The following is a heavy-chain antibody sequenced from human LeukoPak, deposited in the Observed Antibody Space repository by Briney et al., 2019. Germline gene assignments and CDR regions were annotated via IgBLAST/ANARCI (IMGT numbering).Heavy chain of an antibody. D-gene: IGHD2-2*01. J-gene: IGHJ4*02. Sequence: GGSLSLSCTVSGFTLRKFIMTGVRHAPGEGLEWGSSIGGGGDITFYADPVKGRFRISRDDSKNTLFLEKNSLRAEHPALYYCAKCGGTDTIGTIWYGPLDYWHQGPQVIVSS. CDR1: GFTLRKFI. V-gene: IGHV3-23*01. CDR2: IGGGGDIT. CDR3: AKCGGTDTIGTIWYGPLDY.